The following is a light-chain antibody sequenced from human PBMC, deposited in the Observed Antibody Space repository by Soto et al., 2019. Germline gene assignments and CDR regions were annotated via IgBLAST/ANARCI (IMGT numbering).Light chain of an antibody. J-gene: IGLJ3*02. V-gene: IGLV7-46*01. CDR2: DTS. CDR3: LLSYSGPWV. CDR1: TGAVTSSHY. Sequence: QTVVTQEPSLTVSPGGTVTLTCGSSTGAVTSSHYPYWFQQKPGQAPRTLIYDTSNKHSWTPARFSGSLIGGKAALTLSGAQPEDEAQYSCLLSYSGPWVFGGGTKVTVL.